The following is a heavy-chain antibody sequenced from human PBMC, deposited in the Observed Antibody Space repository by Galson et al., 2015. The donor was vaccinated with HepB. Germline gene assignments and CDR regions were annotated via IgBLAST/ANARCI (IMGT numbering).Heavy chain of an antibody. CDR1: GFTFSSYS. CDR3: ARAPDTYAYDFWSGYPATNYYYYYMDV. D-gene: IGHD3-3*01. CDR2: ISSSSSYI. V-gene: IGHV3-21*01. Sequence: SLRLSCAASGFTFSSYSMNWVRQAPGKGLEWVSSISSSSSYIYYADSVKGRFTISRDNAKNSLYLQMNSLRAEDTAVYYCARAPDTYAYDFWSGYPATNYYYYYMDVWGKGTTVTVSS. J-gene: IGHJ6*03.